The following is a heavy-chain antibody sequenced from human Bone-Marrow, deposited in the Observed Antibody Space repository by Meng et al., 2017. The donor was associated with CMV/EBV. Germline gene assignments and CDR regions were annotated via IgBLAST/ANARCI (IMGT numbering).Heavy chain of an antibody. J-gene: IGHJ6*02. D-gene: IGHD2-2*02. CDR1: GYTFTGYY. CDR3: ARYCSSTSCYTHYYYDMDV. Sequence: ASVKVSCKASGYTFTGYYMHWVRQAPGQGLEWMGWINPNSGGTNYAQKFQGRVTMTRDTSISTAYMELSRLRSDDTAVYYCARYCSSTSCYTHYYYDMDVWGQGTTVTVSS. CDR2: INPNSGGT. V-gene: IGHV1-2*02.